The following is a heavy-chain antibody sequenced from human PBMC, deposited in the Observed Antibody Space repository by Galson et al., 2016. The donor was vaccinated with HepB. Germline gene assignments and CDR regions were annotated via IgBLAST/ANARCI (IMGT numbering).Heavy chain of an antibody. CDR1: GFTFNNYG. CDR3: AREGGIPVTRYAFDI. V-gene: IGHV3-30*03. CDR2: VSSGGTVT. J-gene: IGHJ3*02. Sequence: SLRLSCAASGFTFNNYGMHWVRQAPGKGLEWMAVVSSGGTVTYYDDSVKGRFTIPRDNSKNTLYLQMNSLRADDTAVYFCAREGGIPVTRYAFDIRGQGTMLVVSS. D-gene: IGHD6-19*01.